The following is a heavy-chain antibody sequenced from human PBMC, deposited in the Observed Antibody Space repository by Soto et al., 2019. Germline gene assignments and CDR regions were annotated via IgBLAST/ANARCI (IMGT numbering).Heavy chain of an antibody. CDR3: ARDKSTVTTNYNYHYYGMDV. J-gene: IGHJ6*02. V-gene: IGHV1-2*02. CDR2: INPNSGGT. D-gene: IGHD4-4*01. Sequence: ASVKVSCKASGYTFTGYYMHWVRQAPGQGLEWMGWINPNSGGTNYAQKFQGRVTMTRGTSISTAYMELSRLRSDDTAVYFCARDKSTVTTNYNYHYYGMDVWGQGTTVTVSS. CDR1: GYTFTGYY.